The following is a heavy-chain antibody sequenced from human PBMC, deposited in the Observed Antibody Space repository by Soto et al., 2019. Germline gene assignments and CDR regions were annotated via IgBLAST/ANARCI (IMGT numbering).Heavy chain of an antibody. Sequence: QVQLVQSGAEVKKPGASVKVSCKASGYTFTSYGISWVRQAPGQGLEWMGWISAYNGNTNYAQKLQGRVTMTTDTSTSTAYMELRSLRSDDTAVYYCATTNGDYGDYVESAHVNWFDPWGQGTLVTVSS. CDR3: ATTNGDYGDYVESAHVNWFDP. J-gene: IGHJ5*02. CDR2: ISAYNGNT. D-gene: IGHD4-17*01. CDR1: GYTFTSYG. V-gene: IGHV1-18*01.